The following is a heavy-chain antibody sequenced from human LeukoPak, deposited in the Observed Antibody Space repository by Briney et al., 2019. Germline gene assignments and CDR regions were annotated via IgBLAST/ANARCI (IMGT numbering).Heavy chain of an antibody. CDR2: ISWNSGSI. J-gene: IGHJ3*02. Sequence: GGSLRLSCAASGFTFSSYSMNWVRQAPGKGLEWVSGISWNSGSIGYADSVKGRFAISRDNAKNSLYLQMNSLRAEDTALYYCAKDMPESYYYDSSGVLPAAFDIWGQGTMVTVSS. D-gene: IGHD3-22*01. CDR1: GFTFSSYS. CDR3: AKDMPESYYYDSSGVLPAAFDI. V-gene: IGHV3-9*01.